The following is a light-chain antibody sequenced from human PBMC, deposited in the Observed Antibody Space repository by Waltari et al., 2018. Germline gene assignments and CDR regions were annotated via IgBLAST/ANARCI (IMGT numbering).Light chain of an antibody. CDR3: CSYVGRAL. V-gene: IGLV2-23*02. CDR1: SRDVGGYNF. Sequence: QSALTQPAFVSGSPGQSITISCTGTSRDVGGYNFVSWYQQHPGKAPKLMIYEVIKRPSGVSNRFSGSKSGNTASLTISGLQAEDEADYYCCSYVGRALFGGGTKLTVL. CDR2: EVI. J-gene: IGLJ2*01.